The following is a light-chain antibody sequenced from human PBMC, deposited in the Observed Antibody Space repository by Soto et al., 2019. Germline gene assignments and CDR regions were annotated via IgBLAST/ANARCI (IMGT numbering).Light chain of an antibody. Sequence: QSALTQPASVSGSPGQSITISCTGTSSDVGFYNYVSWYQQNPGKAPKLMIYEVRNRPSGVSNRFSGSKSGNTASLTVSGLQAEDEADYYCSSFTNTDTLVFGTGTKLTVL. CDR3: SSFTNTDTLV. V-gene: IGLV2-14*01. CDR2: EVR. CDR1: SSDVGFYNY. J-gene: IGLJ1*01.